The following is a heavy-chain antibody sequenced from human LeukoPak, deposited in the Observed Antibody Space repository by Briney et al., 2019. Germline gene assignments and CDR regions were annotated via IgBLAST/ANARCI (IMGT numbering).Heavy chain of an antibody. J-gene: IGHJ4*02. CDR1: GFTFSSYS. V-gene: IGHV3-21*01. CDR3: ACLNYYDSSGYYR. Sequence: GGSLRLSCAASGFTFSSYSTNWVRQAPGKGLEWVSSISSSSSYIYYADSVKGRFTISRDNAKDSLYLQMNGLRAEDTAVYHCACLNYYDSSGYYRWGQGTLVTVSS. CDR2: ISSSSSYI. D-gene: IGHD3-22*01.